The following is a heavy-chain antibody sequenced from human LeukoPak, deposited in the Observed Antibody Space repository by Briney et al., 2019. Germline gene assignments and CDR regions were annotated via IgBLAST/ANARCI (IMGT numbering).Heavy chain of an antibody. CDR2: INHSGST. D-gene: IGHD1-1*01. Sequence: SETLSLTCAVYGGSFSGYYWSWIRQPPGKGLERIGEINHSGSTNYNPSLKSRVTISVDTSKNRFSLKLSSVTAADTAVYYCARGGTYYYYYYGMDVWGQGTTVTVSS. V-gene: IGHV4-34*01. CDR1: GGSFSGYY. J-gene: IGHJ6*02. CDR3: ARGGTYYYYYYGMDV.